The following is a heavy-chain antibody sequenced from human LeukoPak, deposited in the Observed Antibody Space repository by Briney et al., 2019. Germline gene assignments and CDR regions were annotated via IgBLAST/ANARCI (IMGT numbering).Heavy chain of an antibody. D-gene: IGHD2-2*01. CDR1: GGALSSYA. J-gene: IGHJ4*02. V-gene: IGHV1-69*01. Sequence: SVKVSCKASGGALSSYAISWVRQAPGQGLEWMGGIIPIFGTANYAQKFQGRVTITADESTSTAYMGLSSLRSEDTAVYYCARALGYCSSTSCYPDDYWGQGTLVTVSS. CDR2: IIPIFGTA. CDR3: ARALGYCSSTSCYPDDY.